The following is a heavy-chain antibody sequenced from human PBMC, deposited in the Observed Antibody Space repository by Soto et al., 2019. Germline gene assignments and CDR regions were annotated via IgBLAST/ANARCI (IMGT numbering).Heavy chain of an antibody. CDR3: SRFIMVGGWFDPNYYHGMDV. V-gene: IGHV1-18*01. CDR2: ISGYNGNT. CDR1: GYTFSNYG. D-gene: IGHD6-19*01. Sequence: QVQLVQSGAEVKKPGASVTVSCKTSGYTFSNYGINWVRQAPGQGLEWMGWISGYNGNTNYAQTVQGRVTMTTDTSTGTVNMELRSLKSDDTAIYYCSRFIMVGGWFDPNYYHGMDVWGQGTTVTVSS. J-gene: IGHJ6*02.